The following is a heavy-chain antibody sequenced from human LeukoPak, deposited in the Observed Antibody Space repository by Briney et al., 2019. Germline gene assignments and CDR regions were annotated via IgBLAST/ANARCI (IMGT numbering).Heavy chain of an antibody. J-gene: IGHJ4*02. D-gene: IGHD3-10*01. CDR1: GFTFSSYA. V-gene: IGHV3-30-3*01. CDR3: ARGYGSGSYVFDY. CDR2: ISYGGGYE. Sequence: PGGSLRLSCAASGFTFSSYAMHWVRQAPGKGLEWVSLISYGGGYEYYAYSVRGRFTISRDNSKNTVYLQLNSLRAEDTAVYYCARGYGSGSYVFDYWGQGTLVTVSS.